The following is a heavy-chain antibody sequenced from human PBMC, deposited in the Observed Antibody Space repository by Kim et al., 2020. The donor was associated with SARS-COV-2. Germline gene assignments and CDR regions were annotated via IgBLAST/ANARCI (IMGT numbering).Heavy chain of an antibody. CDR2: ISYDGSNK. Sequence: GGSLRLSCAASGFTFSSYGMHWVLQAPGKGLEWVAVISYDGSNKYYADSVKGRFTISRDNSKNTLYLQMNSLRAEDTAVYYCARETYYYDSSGPPDYWGQGTLVTVSS. CDR1: GFTFSSYG. D-gene: IGHD3-22*01. J-gene: IGHJ4*02. V-gene: IGHV3-33*05. CDR3: ARETYYYDSSGPPDY.